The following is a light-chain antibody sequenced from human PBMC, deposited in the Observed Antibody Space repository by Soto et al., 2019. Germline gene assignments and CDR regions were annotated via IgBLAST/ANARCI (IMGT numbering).Light chain of an antibody. J-gene: IGKJ5*01. CDR3: QQYGSSPIT. CDR2: DAS. CDR1: QSVSND. Sequence: EMVLTQSPATLSVSPGERATLSCRASQSVSNDLACYQHQPGQAPRLLIYDASSRATGIPDRFSGSGSGTDFTLTISRLEPEDFAVYYCQQYGSSPITFGQGTRLEIK. V-gene: IGKV3-20*01.